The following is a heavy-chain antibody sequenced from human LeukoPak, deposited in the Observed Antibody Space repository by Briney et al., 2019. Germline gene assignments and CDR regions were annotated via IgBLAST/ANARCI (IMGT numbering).Heavy chain of an antibody. D-gene: IGHD3-10*01. CDR2: IYYSGST. V-gene: IGHV4-59*08. CDR3: ARQVGYYYGSGDPSNWFDP. Sequence: SETLSLTRTVSGGSISSYYWSWIRQPPGKGLEWIGYIYYSGSTNYNPSLKSRVTISVDTSKNQFSLKLSSVTAADTAVYYCARQVGYYYGSGDPSNWFDPWGQGTLVTVSS. CDR1: GGSISSYY. J-gene: IGHJ5*02.